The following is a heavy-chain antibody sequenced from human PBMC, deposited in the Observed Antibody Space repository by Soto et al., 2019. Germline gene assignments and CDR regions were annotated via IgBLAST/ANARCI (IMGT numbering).Heavy chain of an antibody. J-gene: IGHJ4*02. CDR3: ASPGTSQGAYFDS. Sequence: PGEPLRIPYNGSGDNCTSYWIGWMIKRPGKGLEWMGIIYPGDSESRYSPSFQGQVTLSADKSISTAYLEWSSLKASDTAMYYCASPGTSQGAYFDSWGQGTLVTVSS. D-gene: IGHD2-2*01. V-gene: IGHV5-51*01. CDR1: GDNCTSYW. CDR2: IYPGDSES.